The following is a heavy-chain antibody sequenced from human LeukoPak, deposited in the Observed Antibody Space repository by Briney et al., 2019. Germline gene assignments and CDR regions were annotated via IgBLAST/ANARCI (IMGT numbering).Heavy chain of an antibody. CDR1: GGSFSGYY. CDR2: INHSGST. CDR3: ARGFRGYSGYDRKKGPYYYYYMDV. D-gene: IGHD5-12*01. J-gene: IGHJ6*03. V-gene: IGHV4-34*01. Sequence: SETLSLTCAVYGGSFSGYYWSWIRQPPGKGLEWIGEINHSGSTNYNPSLKSRVTISVDTSKNQFSLKLSSVTAADTAVYYCARGFRGYSGYDRKKGPYYYYYMDVWGKGTTVTVSS.